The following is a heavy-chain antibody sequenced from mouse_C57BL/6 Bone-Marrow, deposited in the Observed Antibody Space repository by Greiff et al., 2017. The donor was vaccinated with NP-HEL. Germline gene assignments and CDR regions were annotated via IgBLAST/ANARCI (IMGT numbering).Heavy chain of an antibody. Sequence: VQLVESGAELARPGASVKLSCKASGYTFTSYGISWVKQRTGQGLEWIGEIYPRSGNTYYNEKFKGKATLTADKSSSTAYMELRSLTSEDSAVYFCARGGRYYPTFDYWGQGTTLTVSS. CDR3: ARGGRYYPTFDY. D-gene: IGHD1-1*01. CDR2: IYPRSGNT. CDR1: GYTFTSYG. J-gene: IGHJ2*01. V-gene: IGHV1-81*01.